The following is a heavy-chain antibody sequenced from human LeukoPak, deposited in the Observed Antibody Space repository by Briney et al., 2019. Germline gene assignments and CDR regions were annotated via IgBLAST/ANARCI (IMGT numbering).Heavy chain of an antibody. CDR2: ISLGGDVK. J-gene: IGHJ4*02. Sequence: GGSLRLSCAASGFTVSIYDTHWVRQAPGKGLEWVAAISLGGDVKLYADSVQGRFTISRDNAKNTLYLQMNSLTPEDTAVYYCARDQIAGAPDYLDYWGQGTLVTVSS. D-gene: IGHD1-26*01. CDR1: GFTVSIYD. V-gene: IGHV3-30*01. CDR3: ARDQIAGAPDYLDY.